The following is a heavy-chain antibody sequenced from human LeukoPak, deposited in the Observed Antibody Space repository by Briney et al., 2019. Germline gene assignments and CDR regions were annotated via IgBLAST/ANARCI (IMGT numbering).Heavy chain of an antibody. J-gene: IGHJ6*02. CDR1: GFTFNSYA. CDR3: AKADGSGSYYYYYYGMDV. CDR2: ISGSGYST. D-gene: IGHD3-10*01. V-gene: IGHV3-23*01. Sequence: GGSLRLSCAASGFTFNSYAMSWVRQAPGKGLEWVSTISGSGYSTYYADSVKGRFTISRDNSKNTLYLQMNSLRAEDTAVYYCAKADGSGSYYYYYYGMDVWGQGTTVTVSS.